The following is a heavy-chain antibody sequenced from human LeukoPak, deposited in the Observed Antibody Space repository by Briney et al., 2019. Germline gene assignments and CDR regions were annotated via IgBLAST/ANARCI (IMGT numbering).Heavy chain of an antibody. V-gene: IGHV1-2*02. CDR3: ARGRSFGELGVY. D-gene: IGHD3-10*01. Sequence: ASVKVSCKASGYTFGDYYIHWVRQAPGQGLEWMGSINPNSDVTNYAQNFQGRGTMTRDTFIRTAYMELSRLTSDDTAVYYCARGRSFGELGVYWGQGTLLTVSS. J-gene: IGHJ4*02. CDR2: INPNSDVT. CDR1: GYTFGDYY.